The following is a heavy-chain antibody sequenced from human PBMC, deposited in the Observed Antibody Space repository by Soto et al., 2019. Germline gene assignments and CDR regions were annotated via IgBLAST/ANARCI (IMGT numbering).Heavy chain of an antibody. D-gene: IGHD3-9*01. J-gene: IGHJ4*02. V-gene: IGHV4-31*03. Sequence: PSETLSLTCTVSGGSISSGGYYWSWIRQHPGKGLEWIGYIYYSGSTYYNPSLKSRVTISVDTSKNQFSLKLSSVTAADTAVYYCARDNPYYDILTGYPTWSFDYWGQGTLVTVSS. CDR3: ARDNPYYDILTGYPTWSFDY. CDR1: GGSISSGGYY. CDR2: IYYSGST.